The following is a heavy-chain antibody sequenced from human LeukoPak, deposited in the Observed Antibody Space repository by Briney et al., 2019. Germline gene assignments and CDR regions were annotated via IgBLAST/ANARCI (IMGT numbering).Heavy chain of an antibody. V-gene: IGHV3-53*04. J-gene: IGHJ4*02. D-gene: IGHD1-7*01. CDR1: GFTVSSNY. Sequence: GGSLRLSCAASGFTVSSNYMSWVRQAPGKGLEWVSVIYSGDNTYYADSVKGRFTISRHNSKNTLYLQMNSLRAEDTAVYYCAIGANWNYFFDSWCQGTLVTVSS. CDR3: AIGANWNYFFDS. CDR2: IYSGDNT.